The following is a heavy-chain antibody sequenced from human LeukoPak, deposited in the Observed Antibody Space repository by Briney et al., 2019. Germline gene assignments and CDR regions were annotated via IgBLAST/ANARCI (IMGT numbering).Heavy chain of an antibody. J-gene: IGHJ4*02. Sequence: GESLRLSCVASGFSAFGLSSYAMSRVRRAPGKGLEWVSVVSASGFTSYGDSVKARFTISRDKSKNTVHLDMNTLRAEDTARYYCAKARTADDYGSGSFYKGFDSWGQGTLVTVSS. CDR3: AKARTADDYGSGSFYKGFDS. D-gene: IGHD3-10*01. CDR1: GFSAFGLSSYA. CDR2: VSASGFT. V-gene: IGHV3-23*01.